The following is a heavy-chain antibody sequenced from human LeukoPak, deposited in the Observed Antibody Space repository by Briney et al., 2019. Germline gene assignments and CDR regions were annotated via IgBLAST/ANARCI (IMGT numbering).Heavy chain of an antibody. CDR3: ATQYYDILTGYYFFDY. CDR1: GYSISSGYY. Sequence: SETLSLTCTVSGYSISSGYYWGWIRQPPGKGLEWIGSIYHSGSTYYNPSLKSRVTMSVDTSKNQFSLKLSSVTAADTAVYYCATQYYDILTGYYFFDYWGQGTLVTVSS. J-gene: IGHJ4*02. D-gene: IGHD3-9*01. V-gene: IGHV4-38-2*02. CDR2: IYHSGST.